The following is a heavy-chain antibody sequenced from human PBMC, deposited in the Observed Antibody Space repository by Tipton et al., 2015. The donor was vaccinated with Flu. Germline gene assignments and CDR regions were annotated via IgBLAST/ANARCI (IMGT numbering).Heavy chain of an antibody. Sequence: SLRLSCAASGFTFSSYAMHWVRQAPGKGLEWVAVISYDGSNKYYADSVKGRFTISRDNSKTTLYLQMNSLRAEDTAVYYCASGVHPMVRGVIDYWGQGTLVTVSS. CDR1: GFTFSSYA. J-gene: IGHJ4*02. D-gene: IGHD3-10*01. CDR2: ISYDGSNK. V-gene: IGHV3-30-3*01. CDR3: ASGVHPMVRGVIDY.